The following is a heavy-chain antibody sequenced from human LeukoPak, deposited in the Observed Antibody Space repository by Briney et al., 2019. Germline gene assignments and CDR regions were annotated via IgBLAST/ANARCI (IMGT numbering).Heavy chain of an antibody. J-gene: IGHJ6*03. CDR1: GFTFSSYE. CDR2: ISSSGSTI. V-gene: IGHV3-48*03. D-gene: IGHD2-15*01. Sequence: PGGSLRLSCAASGFTFSSYEMNWVRQAPGKGLEWVSYISSSGSTIYYADSVKGRFTISRDNAKNSLYLQMNSLRAEDTAVYYCARGACGSCYLYYYYMDVWGKGTTVTISS. CDR3: ARGACGSCYLYYYYMDV.